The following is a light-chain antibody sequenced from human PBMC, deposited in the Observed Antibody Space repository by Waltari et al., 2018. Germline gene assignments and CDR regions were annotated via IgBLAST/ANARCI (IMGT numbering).Light chain of an antibody. CDR2: KAS. J-gene: IGKJ4*01. CDR3: QHYVSYSVA. Sequence: DIQMTQSPSTLSTFVGDRVTITSRASQSVDTWLAWYQQKPGKAPKLLISKASNLRSGVPSRFSGSGFGTEFTLTISSLQPDDVATYYCQHYVSYSVAFGGGTKVELK. V-gene: IGKV1-5*03. CDR1: QSVDTW.